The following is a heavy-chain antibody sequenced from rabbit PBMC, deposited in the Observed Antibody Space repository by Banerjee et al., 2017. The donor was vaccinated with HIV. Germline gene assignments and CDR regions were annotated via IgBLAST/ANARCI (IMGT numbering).Heavy chain of an antibody. D-gene: IGHD4-1*01. CDR2: IYVGSSGST. V-gene: IGHV1S40*01. J-gene: IGHJ4*01. Sequence: QSLEESGGDLVKPGASLTLTCTASGFSFSSGYDMCWVRQAPGKGLEWIACIYVGSSGSTYYASWAKGRFTISKTSSTTVTLQMTSLTAADTASYFCARDLAGVIGWNFNLWGQGTLVTVS. CDR1: GFSFSSGYD. CDR3: ARDLAGVIGWNFNL.